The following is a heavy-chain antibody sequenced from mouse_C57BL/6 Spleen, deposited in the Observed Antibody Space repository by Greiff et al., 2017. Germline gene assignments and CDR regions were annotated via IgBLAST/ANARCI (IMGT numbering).Heavy chain of an antibody. V-gene: IGHV1-50*01. Sequence: QVQLQQPGAELVKPGASVKLSCKASGYTFTSYWMQWVKQRPGQGLGWIGEIDPSDSYTNYNQKFKGKATLTVDTSSSTAYMQLSSLTSEDSAVYYCARYGDSSGPAYWGLGTLVTVSA. CDR1: GYTFTSYW. CDR2: IDPSDSYT. CDR3: ARYGDSSGPAY. D-gene: IGHD3-2*02. J-gene: IGHJ3*01.